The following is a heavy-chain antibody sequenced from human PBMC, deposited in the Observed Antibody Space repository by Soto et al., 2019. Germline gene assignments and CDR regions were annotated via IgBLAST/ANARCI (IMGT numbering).Heavy chain of an antibody. D-gene: IGHD2-15*01. CDR1: GGSISSGSNY. Sequence: SETLSLTCTVSGGSISSGSNYWSWIRHHPGKGLEWIGYLYYSGTTNYNPSLRSRVTISADTSKNQFSLKLSSVTAADTAVYYCARYGGSAGWFDPWGQGTLVTVSS. CDR3: ARYGGSAGWFDP. J-gene: IGHJ5*02. V-gene: IGHV4-61*01. CDR2: LYYSGTT.